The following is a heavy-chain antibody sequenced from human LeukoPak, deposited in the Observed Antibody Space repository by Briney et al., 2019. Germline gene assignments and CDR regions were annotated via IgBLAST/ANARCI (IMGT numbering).Heavy chain of an antibody. Sequence: SETLSLTCTVSGGSISSGGYYWSWIRQHPGKGLEWIGYIYCSGSTYYNPSLKSRVTISVDTSKNQFSLKLSSVTAADTAVYYCARQVAGRGNWFDPWGQGTLVTVSS. V-gene: IGHV4-39*01. J-gene: IGHJ5*02. CDR2: IYCSGST. D-gene: IGHD6-19*01. CDR1: GGSISSGGYY. CDR3: ARQVAGRGNWFDP.